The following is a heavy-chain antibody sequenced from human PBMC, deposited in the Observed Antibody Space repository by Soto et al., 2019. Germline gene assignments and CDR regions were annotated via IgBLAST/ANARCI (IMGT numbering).Heavy chain of an antibody. CDR3: TSAGGTGGFDRVDP. Sequence: QVQLLQSGAEVKKPGASVKVSGKASGYTFASYSIYWVRPAPGQGLEWVGLINPTGGNTDYPPALQGRITLTTDTSTSPVYMELSSLTPAATAIYCCTSAGGTGGFDRVDPGGQGTLVIVSS. D-gene: IGHD1-1*01. CDR1: GYTFASYS. V-gene: IGHV1-46*03. J-gene: IGHJ5*02. CDR2: INPTGGNT.